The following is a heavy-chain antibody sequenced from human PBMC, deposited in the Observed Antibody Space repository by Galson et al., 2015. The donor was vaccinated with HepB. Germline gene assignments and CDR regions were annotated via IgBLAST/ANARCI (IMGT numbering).Heavy chain of an antibody. V-gene: IGHV1-18*03. D-gene: IGHD3/OR15-3a*01. CDR3: ARDVDYLFDV. Sequence: SVKVSCKSSGYTFSSHGLSWARQAPGQGREWLGWISTYSGDTHYAQKLQGRVTLTTDTSTSTVYMEMGSLTSDDMAVYYCARDVDYLFDVWGKGTTVTVSS. CDR2: ISTYSGDT. J-gene: IGHJ6*04. CDR1: GYTFSSHG.